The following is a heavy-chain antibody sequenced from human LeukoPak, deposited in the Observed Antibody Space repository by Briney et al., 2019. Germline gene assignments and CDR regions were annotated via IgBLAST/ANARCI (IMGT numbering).Heavy chain of an antibody. V-gene: IGHV1-18*01. D-gene: IGHD6-13*01. CDR2: ISAYNGNT. CDR3: ARVPNRIAAADIWFDP. Sequence: ASVKVSCKASGYTFTSYGITWVRQAPGQGLEWMGWISAYNGNTNYAQKLQGRVTMTTDTSTSTAYMELRSLRSEDTAVYYCARVPNRIAAADIWFDPWGQGTLVTVSS. CDR1: GYTFTSYG. J-gene: IGHJ5*02.